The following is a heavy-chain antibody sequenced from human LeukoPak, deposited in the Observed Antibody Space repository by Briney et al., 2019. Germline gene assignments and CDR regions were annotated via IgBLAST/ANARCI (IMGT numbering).Heavy chain of an antibody. J-gene: IGHJ4*02. CDR1: GGSFSGYY. V-gene: IGHV4-34*01. CDR2: INHSGST. CDR3: ARVVVELWFGYDY. Sequence: SETLSLTCAVYGGSFSGYYWSWIRQPPGKGLEWIGEINHSGSTNYNPSLKSRVTISVDTSKNQFSLKLSSVTAADTAVYYCARVVVELWFGYDYWGQGTLVTVSS. D-gene: IGHD3-10*01.